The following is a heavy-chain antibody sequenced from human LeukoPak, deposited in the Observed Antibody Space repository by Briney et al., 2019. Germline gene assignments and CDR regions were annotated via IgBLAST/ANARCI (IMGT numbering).Heavy chain of an antibody. Sequence: GASVKISCKASGYTFTGYYMHWVRQAPGQGLEWMGWINPNSGGTNYARKFQGRVTMTRDTSISTAYMELSGLRSDDTAVYYCARMYSSSWYESWYFDLWGRGTLVTVSS. CDR3: ARMYSSSWYESWYFDL. CDR2: INPNSGGT. CDR1: GYTFTGYY. J-gene: IGHJ2*01. D-gene: IGHD6-13*01. V-gene: IGHV1-2*02.